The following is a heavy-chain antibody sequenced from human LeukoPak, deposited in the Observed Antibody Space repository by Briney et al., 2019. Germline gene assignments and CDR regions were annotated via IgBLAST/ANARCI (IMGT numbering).Heavy chain of an antibody. D-gene: IGHD6-13*01. Sequence: GGSLRLSCAASGFTVSSNYMSWVRQAPGKGLEWVSVIYSGGSTYYADSVKGRFTISRDNSKNTLYLQMNSLRAEDTAVYYCARGPSQYSSGWYVANYYGMDVWGQGTTVTVSS. CDR2: IYSGGST. CDR3: ARGPSQYSSGWYVANYYGMDV. J-gene: IGHJ6*02. CDR1: GFTVSSNY. V-gene: IGHV3-66*01.